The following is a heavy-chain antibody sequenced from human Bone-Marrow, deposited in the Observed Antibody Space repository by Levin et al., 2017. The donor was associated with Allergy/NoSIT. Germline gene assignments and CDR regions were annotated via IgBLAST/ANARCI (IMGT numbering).Heavy chain of an antibody. CDR1: GFTFSGST. J-gene: IGHJ4*02. V-gene: IGHV3-73*01. CDR2: IRSKANNYAT. CDR3: ISPYCSGRSCYAFDY. Sequence: PGGSLRLSCAASGFTFSGSTMHWVRQASGKGLEWVGRIRSKANNYATAYAASVQGRFTISRDDSKNTAYLQMNSLKTEDTAVYYCISPYCSGRSCYAFDYWGQGTLVTVSS. D-gene: IGHD2-15*01.